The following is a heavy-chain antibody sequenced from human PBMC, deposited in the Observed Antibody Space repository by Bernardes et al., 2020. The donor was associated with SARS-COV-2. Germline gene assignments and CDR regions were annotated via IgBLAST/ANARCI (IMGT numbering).Heavy chain of an antibody. Sequence: SETLSLTRTVSGGSISSHYWSWIRQPPGKGLEWIGFLYYSGSTNYNPSLKSRVTISEDTSKNQFSLRLSSVTAADAAVYYCARAYCSGASCNYAMDVWGQGTTVTVSS. CDR2: LYYSGST. D-gene: IGHD2-15*01. J-gene: IGHJ6*02. CDR1: GGSISSHY. V-gene: IGHV4-59*11. CDR3: ARAYCSGASCNYAMDV.